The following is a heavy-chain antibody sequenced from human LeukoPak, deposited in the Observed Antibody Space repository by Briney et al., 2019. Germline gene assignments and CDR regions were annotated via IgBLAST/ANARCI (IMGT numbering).Heavy chain of an antibody. J-gene: IGHJ4*02. D-gene: IGHD6-25*01. CDR3: ARDSIPVSGSFDY. Sequence: PGGSLRLSCAASGFTFTAYYMSWIRQAPGKGLEWVSYISSSGSTIYYADSVKGRFTISRDNAKNSLYLQMNSLRAEDTAVYYCARDSIPVSGSFDYWGQGTLVTVSS. V-gene: IGHV3-11*04. CDR1: GFTFTAYY. CDR2: ISSSGSTI.